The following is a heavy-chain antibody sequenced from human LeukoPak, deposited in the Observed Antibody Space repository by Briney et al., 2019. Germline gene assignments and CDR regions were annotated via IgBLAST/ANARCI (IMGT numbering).Heavy chain of an antibody. J-gene: IGHJ6*03. D-gene: IGHD5-18*01. CDR2: IYYSGST. Sequence: KSSETLSLTCTVSGGSISSYYWSWIRQPPGKGLEWIGNIYYSGSTNYNPSLKSRVTISVDTSKNQFSLKLSSVTAADTAVYYCARTTEGGYTYGYFYYYYMDVWGKGTTVTIS. V-gene: IGHV4-59*01. CDR1: GGSISSYY. CDR3: ARTTEGGYTYGYFYYYYMDV.